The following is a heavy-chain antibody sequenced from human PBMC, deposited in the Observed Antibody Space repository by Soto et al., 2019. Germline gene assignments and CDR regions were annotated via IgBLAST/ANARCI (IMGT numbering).Heavy chain of an antibody. CDR3: AKDGPPRGYYYYMDV. J-gene: IGHJ6*03. Sequence: PGGSLRLSCAASGFTFDDYSMHWVRQAPGKGLEWVSGISWNSGSIGYADSVKGRFTISRDNAKNSLYLQMNSLRAEDTAWYYCAKDGPPRGYYYYMDVWGKGTTVTVSS. CDR1: GFTFDDYS. CDR2: ISWNSGSI. V-gene: IGHV3-9*01. D-gene: IGHD3-10*01.